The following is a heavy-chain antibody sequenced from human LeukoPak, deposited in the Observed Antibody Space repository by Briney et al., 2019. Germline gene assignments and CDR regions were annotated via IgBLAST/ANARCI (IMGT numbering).Heavy chain of an antibody. V-gene: IGHV3-74*01. CDR3: AKGYCSSTSCYDYWYFDL. CDR2: INSDGSST. Sequence: GGSLRLSCAASGFTFSSYWMRWVRQAPGKGLVWVSRINSDGSSTSYADSVKGRFTISRDNSKNTLYLQMNSLRAEDTAVYYCAKGYCSSTSCYDYWYFDLWGRGTLVTVSS. D-gene: IGHD2-2*01. CDR1: GFTFSSYW. J-gene: IGHJ2*01.